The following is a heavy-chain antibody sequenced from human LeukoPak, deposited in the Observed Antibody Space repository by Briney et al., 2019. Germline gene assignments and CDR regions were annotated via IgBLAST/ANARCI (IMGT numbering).Heavy chain of an antibody. CDR3: VRSGGWAAPLGY. CDR1: GGSISNYY. Sequence: KPSETLSLTCTVSGGSISNYYWSWVRQPAGEGLEWIGRIFGSGTTTYNPSLKSRVTMSIDTSKNQVSLNLTSVTATDTAVYYCVRSGGWAAPLGYWGQGTLVTVSS. J-gene: IGHJ4*02. D-gene: IGHD6-19*01. V-gene: IGHV4-4*07. CDR2: IFGSGTT.